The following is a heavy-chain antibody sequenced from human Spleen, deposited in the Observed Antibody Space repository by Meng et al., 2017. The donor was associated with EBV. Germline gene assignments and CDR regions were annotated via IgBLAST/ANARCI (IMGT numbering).Heavy chain of an antibody. CDR2: IYYSGST. J-gene: IGHJ4*02. V-gene: IGHV4-30-4*01. CDR3: ARGGRGSPFDY. Sequence: QVQLQDSGPGLVNPSQTLSLPCAVSGGSISSGGYYWSWIRQPPGKGLEWIGYIYYSGSTYYNPSLKSRVTISVDTSKNQFSLKLSSVTAADTAVYYCARGGRGSPFDYWGQGTLVTVSS. CDR1: GGSISSGGYY. D-gene: IGHD2-15*01.